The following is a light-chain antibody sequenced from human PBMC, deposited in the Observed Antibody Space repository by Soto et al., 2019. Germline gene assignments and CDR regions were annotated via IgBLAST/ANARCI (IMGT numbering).Light chain of an antibody. V-gene: IGLV2-14*03. CDR2: DVA. J-gene: IGLJ1*01. CDR3: VSFTPSTTYV. CDR1: SSDVGGSNF. Sequence: QSALTQPASVSASPGQSITISCTGTSSDVGGSNFVSWYQQHPGKPPKLIIYDVATRPSGVSNRFSGSKSGSTASLIISRLQTEDEADYYCVSFTPSTTYVFGSGTQVTVL.